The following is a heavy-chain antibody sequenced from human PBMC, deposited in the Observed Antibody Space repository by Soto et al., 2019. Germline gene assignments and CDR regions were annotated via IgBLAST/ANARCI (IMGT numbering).Heavy chain of an antibody. J-gene: IGHJ4*02. D-gene: IGHD6-19*01. CDR1: GFAFVSYA. V-gene: IGHV3-23*01. CDR3: AKGPRTGVAGQFDY. CDR2: ISGSGGST. Sequence: WGSLRLSCAASGFAFVSYAMSFFRHSPGKWLEWVSAISGSGGSTYYADSVKGRFTISRDNSKNTLYLQMNSLRAEDTAVYYCAKGPRTGVAGQFDYWGQGTLVTVSS.